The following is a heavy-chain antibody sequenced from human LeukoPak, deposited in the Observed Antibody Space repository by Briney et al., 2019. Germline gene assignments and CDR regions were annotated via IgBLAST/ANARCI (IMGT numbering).Heavy chain of an antibody. Sequence: PGGSLRLSCAASGFTFDDYAMHWVRQAPGKGLEWVSGISWNSGSIGYADSVKGRFTISRDNAKNSLYLQMNSLRAEDTALYYCAKEGTYYYGSGSLDYWGQGTLVIVSS. CDR2: ISWNSGSI. V-gene: IGHV3-9*01. D-gene: IGHD3-10*01. J-gene: IGHJ4*02. CDR1: GFTFDDYA. CDR3: AKEGTYYYGSGSLDY.